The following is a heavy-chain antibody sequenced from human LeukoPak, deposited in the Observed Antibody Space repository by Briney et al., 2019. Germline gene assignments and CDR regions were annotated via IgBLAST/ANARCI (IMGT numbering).Heavy chain of an antibody. CDR3: ARVSYYDSSGLVGY. CDR1: GFTFSSYD. J-gene: IGHJ4*02. CDR2: IGTAGDT. Sequence: PGGSLRLSCAASGFTFSSYDMHWVRQATGKGLEWVSAIGTAGDTYYPGSVKGRFTISRENAKNSLYLQMNSLRAEDTAVYYCARVSYYDSSGLVGYWGQGTLVTVSS. D-gene: IGHD3-22*01. V-gene: IGHV3-13*01.